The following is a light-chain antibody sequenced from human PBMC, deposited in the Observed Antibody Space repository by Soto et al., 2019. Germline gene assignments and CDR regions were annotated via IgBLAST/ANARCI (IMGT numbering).Light chain of an antibody. CDR2: DAS. CDR1: QSVSSSY. J-gene: IGKJ1*01. CDR3: QPYGSSPWT. V-gene: IGKV3-20*01. Sequence: EIVLTQSPGTLSLSPGERATLSCRASQSVSSSYLAWYQQKPGQAPRLLIYDASSRATGIPDRFSGSGSGTDFTLTISRLEPEDFAVYYCQPYGSSPWTFGQGTTVEIK.